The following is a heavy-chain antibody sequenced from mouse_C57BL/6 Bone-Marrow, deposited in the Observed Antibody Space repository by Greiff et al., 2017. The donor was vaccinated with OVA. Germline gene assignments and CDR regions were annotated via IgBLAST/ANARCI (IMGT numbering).Heavy chain of an antibody. J-gene: IGHJ4*01. CDR2: IWWDDAT. V-gene: IGHV8-8*01. CDR3: ARIGPGTGPYYYARDY. D-gene: IGHD4-1*01. Sequence: QVTLKVSGPGILQPSQPLSLSCSFSGFSLSTFGLGVGWIRQPSGPGLEWLAHIWWDDATYYNPALQRRLTISKDTSKNQVFLKIANVDTADTSTYYGARIGPGTGPYYYARDYWGQGTSVTVSS. CDR1: GFSLSTFGLG.